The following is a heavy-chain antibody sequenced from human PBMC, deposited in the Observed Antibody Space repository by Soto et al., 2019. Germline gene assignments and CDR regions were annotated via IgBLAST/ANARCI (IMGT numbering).Heavy chain of an antibody. D-gene: IGHD3-10*01. CDR1: GGSISSYY. V-gene: IGHV4-59*08. Sequence: SETLSLTCTVSGGSISSYYWSWIRQPPGKGLEWIGYIYYSGSTNYNPSLKSRVTISVDTSKNQFSLKLSSVTAADTALFYCVRHVFLGELYYYYYGMDVWGQGTTVTVSS. J-gene: IGHJ6*02. CDR2: IYYSGST. CDR3: VRHVFLGELYYYYYGMDV.